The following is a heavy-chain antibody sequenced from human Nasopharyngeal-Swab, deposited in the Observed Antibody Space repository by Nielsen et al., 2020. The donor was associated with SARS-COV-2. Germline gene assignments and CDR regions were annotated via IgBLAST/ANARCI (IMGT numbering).Heavy chain of an antibody. J-gene: IGHJ3*02. CDR1: GFTFSSYA. D-gene: IGHD3-10*01. V-gene: IGHV3-23*01. Sequence: GGSLRLSCAASGFTFSSYAMTWVRQAPGKGLEWVSVVTGSGYGTDYAASVKGRFTISRDNAKNTLYLQMNSLSAEDTAVYYGARKDVFAYGVDAFDIWGQGTMVTVSS. CDR2: VTGSGYGT. CDR3: ARKDVFAYGVDAFDI.